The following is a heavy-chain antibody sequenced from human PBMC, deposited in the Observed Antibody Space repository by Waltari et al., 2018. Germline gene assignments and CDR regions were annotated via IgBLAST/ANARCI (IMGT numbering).Heavy chain of an antibody. Sequence: QVQLVQSGAEVKKPGSSVKVSCKASGGTFSSYAISWVRQDPGQGLEWMGGIIPIFGTANYAQKFQGRVTITADESTSTAYMELSSLRSEDTAVYYCARSRYYYDSSGSAFDIWGQGTMVTVSS. D-gene: IGHD3-22*01. CDR1: GGTFSSYA. CDR2: IIPIFGTA. CDR3: ARSRYYYDSSGSAFDI. V-gene: IGHV1-69*13. J-gene: IGHJ3*02.